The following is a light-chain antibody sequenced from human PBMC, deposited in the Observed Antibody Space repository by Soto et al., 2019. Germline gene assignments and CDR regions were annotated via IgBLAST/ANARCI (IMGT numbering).Light chain of an antibody. CDR3: QQYENYWT. Sequence: DIQMTQSQSSLSASVGDRVTTLCRASQGIRNDLGWYQQIPGKAPKRLIYAASSLQSGVPSRFSGSGSGTEFTLTISSVQPEDFAVYYCQQYENYWTFGQGTKVDI. V-gene: IGKV1-17*01. CDR1: QGIRND. J-gene: IGKJ1*01. CDR2: AAS.